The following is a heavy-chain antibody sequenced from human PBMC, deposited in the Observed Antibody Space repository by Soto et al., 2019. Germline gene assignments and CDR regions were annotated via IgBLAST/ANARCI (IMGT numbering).Heavy chain of an antibody. J-gene: IGHJ4*02. D-gene: IGHD3-9*01. CDR3: AREIGPDYDILTGPTFDY. CDR2: INPSGGST. Sequence: GASVKVSCKASGYTFTSYYMHWVRQAPGQGLEWMGIINPSGGSTSYAQKFQGRVTMTRDTSTSTAYMELSSLRSEDTAVYYCAREIGPDYDILTGPTFDYWGQGTLVTVSS. CDR1: GYTFTSYY. V-gene: IGHV1-46*01.